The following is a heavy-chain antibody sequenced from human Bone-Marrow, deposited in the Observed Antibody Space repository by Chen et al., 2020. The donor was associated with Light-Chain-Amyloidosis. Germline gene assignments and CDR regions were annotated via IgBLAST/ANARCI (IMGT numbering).Heavy chain of an antibody. Sequence: EVHLLESGGGLVQPGESLTLSCVASGFIFSRFWMTWVRQRPGKGLEWVANIKQNGTERYYVDSVKGRFTISRDNTKNSVYLQMNTLRAEDTAVYYCARANYWGSYRYNAQGFDYWGRGTLVTVSS. CDR2: IKQNGTER. CDR1: GFIFSRFW. J-gene: IGHJ4*02. CDR3: ARANYWGSYRYNAQGFDY. D-gene: IGHD3-16*02. V-gene: IGHV3-7*03.